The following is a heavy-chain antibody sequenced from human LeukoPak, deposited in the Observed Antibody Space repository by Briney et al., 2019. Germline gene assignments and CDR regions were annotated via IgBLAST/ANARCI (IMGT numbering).Heavy chain of an antibody. J-gene: IGHJ1*01. V-gene: IGHV5-51*01. Sequence: GESLKISCKGSGYSFTSYWIGWVRQMPGKGLEWMGIIYPGDSDTRYSPSFQGQVTISADKSISAAYLQWSSLKASDTAMYYCARLRTIFGVVIRYAAGYFQHWGQGTLVTVSS. D-gene: IGHD3-3*01. CDR3: ARLRTIFGVVIRYAAGYFQH. CDR1: GYSFTSYW. CDR2: IYPGDSDT.